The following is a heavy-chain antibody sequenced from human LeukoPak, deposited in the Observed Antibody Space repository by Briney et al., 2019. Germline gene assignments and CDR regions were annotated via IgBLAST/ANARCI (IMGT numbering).Heavy chain of an antibody. Sequence: ASVKVSCTASGYTFTSYGISWVRQAPGQGLEWMGWISAYNGNTNYAQKLQGRVTMTTDTSTSTAYMELRSLRSDDTAVYYCARNIAAAGPASFDYWGQGTLVTVSS. D-gene: IGHD6-13*01. CDR3: ARNIAAAGPASFDY. CDR2: ISAYNGNT. J-gene: IGHJ4*02. CDR1: GYTFTSYG. V-gene: IGHV1-18*01.